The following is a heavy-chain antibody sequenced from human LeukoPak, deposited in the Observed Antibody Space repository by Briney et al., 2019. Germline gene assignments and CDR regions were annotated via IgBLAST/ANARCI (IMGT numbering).Heavy chain of an antibody. J-gene: IGHJ6*02. CDR1: GGSISRGGYS. D-gene: IGHD4-17*01. Sequence: SETLSLTCAVSGGSISRGGYSWSWIRQPPGKGLEWIGYIYHSGSTYYNPSLKSRVTISVDRSKNQFSLKLSSVTAADTAVYYCARGVTETNYYYYGMDVWGQGTTVTVSS. CDR3: ARGVTETNYYYYGMDV. CDR2: IYHSGST. V-gene: IGHV4-30-2*01.